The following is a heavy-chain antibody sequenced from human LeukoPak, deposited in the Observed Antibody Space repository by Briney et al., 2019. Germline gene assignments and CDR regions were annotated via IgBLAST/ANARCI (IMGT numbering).Heavy chain of an antibody. Sequence: GGSLRLSCEGSGFTFSTYWMSWVRQAPGKGLEWVANINPAGSDKYYVDSVKGRFTISRDNAKNSLYLQINCLRVEDTAIYYCGRGDPDYWGQGTLVTVPS. J-gene: IGHJ4*02. CDR2: INPAGSDK. CDR1: GFTFSTYW. CDR3: GRGDPDY. V-gene: IGHV3-7*01.